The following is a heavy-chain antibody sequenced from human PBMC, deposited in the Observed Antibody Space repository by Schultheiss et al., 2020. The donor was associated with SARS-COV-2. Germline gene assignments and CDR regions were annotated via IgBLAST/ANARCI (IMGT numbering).Heavy chain of an antibody. CDR3: ASLYCGGDCYRYYYYGMDV. CDR2: INHSGST. V-gene: IGHV4-39*01. J-gene: IGHJ6*02. Sequence: SQTLSLTCTVSGGSISSGGYYWSWIRQHPGKGLEWIGEINHSGSTYYNPSLKSRVTISVDTSKNQFSLKLSSVTAADTAVYYCASLYCGGDCYRYYYYGMDVWGQGTTVTVSS. CDR1: GGSISSGGYY. D-gene: IGHD2-21*02.